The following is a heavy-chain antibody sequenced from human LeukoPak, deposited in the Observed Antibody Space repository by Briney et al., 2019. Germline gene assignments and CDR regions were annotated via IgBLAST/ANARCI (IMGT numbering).Heavy chain of an antibody. Sequence: GGSLRLSRSASGFTFSSFALHWVRQAPGKGLEYVSSISSNGGSTYYADSVKGRFTISRDNSKNTLYFQMSSLRAEDTAVYYCVKSDNIVGATYFDLWGQGTLVTVSS. D-gene: IGHD1-26*01. CDR3: VKSDNIVGATYFDL. CDR1: GFTFSSFA. V-gene: IGHV3-64*05. J-gene: IGHJ4*02. CDR2: ISSNGGST.